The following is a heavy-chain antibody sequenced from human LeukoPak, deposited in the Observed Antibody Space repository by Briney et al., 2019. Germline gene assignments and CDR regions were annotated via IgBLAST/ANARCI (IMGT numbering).Heavy chain of an antibody. V-gene: IGHV4-31*03. CDR1: AGSSGSGGYY. D-gene: IGHD3-10*01. J-gene: IGHJ4*02. CDR2: IYYSGST. CDR3: AREIHYYGSGSYDY. Sequence: SQTLSLTCTVSAGSSGSGGYYWSWIRQHPGKGLEWIGNIYYSGSTKYNPSLKSRVTISVDKAKNQFSLKVSSVTAADTAVYYCAREIHYYGSGSYDYWGQGTLVTVSS.